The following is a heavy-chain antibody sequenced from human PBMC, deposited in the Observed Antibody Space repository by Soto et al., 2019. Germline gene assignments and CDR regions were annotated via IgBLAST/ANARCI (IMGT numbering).Heavy chain of an antibody. Sequence: GGALRLSCAASGFTFSSYAMSWVRQAPGKGLEWVSAISGSGGSTYYADSVKGRFTISRDNSKNTLYLQMNSLRAEDTAVYYCATTPRYSTSWYLDSWGQGPPVPVPS. CDR1: GFTFSSYA. CDR2: ISGSGGST. J-gene: IGHJ4*02. V-gene: IGHV3-23*01. D-gene: IGHD6-13*01. CDR3: ATTPRYSTSWYLDS.